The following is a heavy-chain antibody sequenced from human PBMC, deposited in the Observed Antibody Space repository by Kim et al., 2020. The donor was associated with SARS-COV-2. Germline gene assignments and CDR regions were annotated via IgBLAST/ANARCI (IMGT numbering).Heavy chain of an antibody. V-gene: IGHV4-61*01. Sequence: SETLSLTCTVSGGSVSSGSYYWSRIRQPPGKGLEWIGYIYYSGSTNYNPSLKSRVTISVDTSKNQFSLKLSSVTAADTAVYYCASGGIVAYYYGMDVWG. J-gene: IGHJ6*02. CDR2: IYYSGST. D-gene: IGHD3-16*01. CDR1: GGSVSSGSYY. CDR3: ASGGIVAYYYGMDV.